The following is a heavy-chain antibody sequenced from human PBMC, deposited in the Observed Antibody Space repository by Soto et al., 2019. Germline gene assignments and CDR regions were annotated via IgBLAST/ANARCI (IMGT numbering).Heavy chain of an antibody. CDR3: ATLTHCSSTSCIDAFDI. J-gene: IGHJ3*02. CDR1: GFTFSSYG. CDR2: ISYDGSNK. D-gene: IGHD2-2*01. Sequence: QVQLVESGGGVVQPGRSLRLSCAASGFTFSSYGMHWVRQAPGKGLEWVAVISYDGSNKYYVDSVKGRFTISRDNSKNTLYLQMNSLRAEDTAVYYCATLTHCSSTSCIDAFDIWGQGTMVTVSS. V-gene: IGHV3-30*03.